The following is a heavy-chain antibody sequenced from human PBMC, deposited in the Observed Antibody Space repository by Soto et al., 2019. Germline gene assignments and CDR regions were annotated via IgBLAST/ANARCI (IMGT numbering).Heavy chain of an antibody. CDR2: VHHSGNT. CDR3: ARNSGRRAAAGTLDY. J-gene: IGHJ4*02. Sequence: SETLSLTCAVSGYSINNNIWWSWVRQPPGKGLEWIGEVHHSGNTNYNPSLKSRVSISIDKSKNQFSLQLSSVTAADTAVYYCARNSGRRAAAGTLDYWGQGTLVTVSS. V-gene: IGHV4-4*02. D-gene: IGHD6-13*01. CDR1: GYSINNNIW.